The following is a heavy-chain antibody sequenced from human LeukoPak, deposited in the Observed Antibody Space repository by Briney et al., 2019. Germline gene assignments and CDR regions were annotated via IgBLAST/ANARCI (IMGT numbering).Heavy chain of an antibody. CDR1: GGSISSSSYY. J-gene: IGHJ4*02. Sequence: SETLSLTCTVSGGSISSSSYYWGWIRQPPGKGLEWIGSIYYIGDTYYNPSLKSRVTMSLDMSKNQFSLKLNSVTAADTAVYYCARVQPMLISRPHFDSWGQGTLVTVSS. CDR2: IYYIGDT. D-gene: IGHD3-16*01. CDR3: ARVQPMLISRPHFDS. V-gene: IGHV4-39*07.